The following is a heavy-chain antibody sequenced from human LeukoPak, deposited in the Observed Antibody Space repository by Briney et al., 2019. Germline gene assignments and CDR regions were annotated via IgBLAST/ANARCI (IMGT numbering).Heavy chain of an antibody. CDR3: ARVGFTARANDAFDI. D-gene: IGHD3-16*01. V-gene: IGHV4-4*07. Sequence: SETLSLTCTVSGGSISSYYWSWIRQPAGKGLEWIGRIYTSGSTNYNPSLKSRVTISVDTSKNQFSLKLSSVTAADTAVYYCARVGFTARANDAFDIWGQGTMVTVSS. J-gene: IGHJ3*02. CDR1: GGSISSYY. CDR2: IYTSGST.